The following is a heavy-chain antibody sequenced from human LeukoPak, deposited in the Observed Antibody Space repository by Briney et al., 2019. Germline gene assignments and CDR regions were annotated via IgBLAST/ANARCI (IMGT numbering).Heavy chain of an antibody. CDR3: ARDGQRNYYYGMDV. CDR2: ITDTGITK. Sequence: GGSLRLSCEASGFSFSDYYMIWIRQAPGKGLEWLSYITDTGITKFYADSVKGRFTISRDNVKNSLFLQMNSLRADDTAVYYCARDGQRNYYYGMDVWGQGTTVTVSS. J-gene: IGHJ6*02. V-gene: IGHV3-11*01. CDR1: GFSFSDYY.